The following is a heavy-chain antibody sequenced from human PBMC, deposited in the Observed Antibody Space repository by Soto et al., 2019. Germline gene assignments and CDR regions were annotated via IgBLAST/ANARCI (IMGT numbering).Heavy chain of an antibody. V-gene: IGHV2-5*02. Sequence: VSGPTLVNPTQTLTLTCTFSGFSLSTSGVGVGWIRQPPGKALEWLALIYWDDDKRYSPSLKSRLTITKDTSKNQVVLTMTNMDPVDTATYYCAHMPYGDYEYSYYYGMDVWGQGTTVTVSS. CDR1: GFSLSTSGVG. J-gene: IGHJ6*02. CDR2: IYWDDDK. D-gene: IGHD4-17*01. CDR3: AHMPYGDYEYSYYYGMDV.